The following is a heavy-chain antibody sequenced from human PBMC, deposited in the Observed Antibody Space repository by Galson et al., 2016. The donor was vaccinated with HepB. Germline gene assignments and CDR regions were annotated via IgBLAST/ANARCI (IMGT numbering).Heavy chain of an antibody. CDR3: ARSRLGGWYPYHFHY. V-gene: IGHV5-51*01. J-gene: IGHJ4*02. D-gene: IGHD6-19*01. CDR2: INAGDSDT. CDR1: GYTFTSYW. Sequence: SGAEVKKPGESLRISCKGSGYTFTSYWIGWVRQMPGKGLEWMGIINAGDSDTRYSPSFQGQVTMSADKSISTAYLQWSNLKASDTATYYCARSRLGGWYPYHFHYWGQGTLVTVSS.